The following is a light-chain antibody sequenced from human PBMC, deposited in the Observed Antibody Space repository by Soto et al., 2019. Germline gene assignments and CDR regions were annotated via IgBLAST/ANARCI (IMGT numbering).Light chain of an antibody. CDR1: SSDVGGYNY. Sequence: QSALTQPASVSGSPGQSITISCTGTSSDVGGYNYVSWYQQHPGKAPKLMIYDVSNRPSGVSNRFSGSKSGNTASLTISGLQAEDEAAYYCCTYTRRSSPVVFGGGTKLTVL. J-gene: IGLJ2*01. CDR2: DVS. V-gene: IGLV2-14*01. CDR3: CTYTRRSSPVV.